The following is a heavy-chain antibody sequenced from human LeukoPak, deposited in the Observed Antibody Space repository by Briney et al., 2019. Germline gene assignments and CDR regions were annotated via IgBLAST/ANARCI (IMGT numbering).Heavy chain of an antibody. CDR2: ISGSGGST. D-gene: IGHD2-15*01. V-gene: IGHV3-23*01. Sequence: PGGSLRLSCAASGFTFSSYAMSWVRQAPGKGLEWVSAISGSGGSTYYADSVKGRFTISRDNSKNTLYPQMDSLRAEDTAVYYCAKSVVVITFRFDDWGQGALVTVSS. CDR3: AKSVVVITFRFDD. CDR1: GFTFSSYA. J-gene: IGHJ4*02.